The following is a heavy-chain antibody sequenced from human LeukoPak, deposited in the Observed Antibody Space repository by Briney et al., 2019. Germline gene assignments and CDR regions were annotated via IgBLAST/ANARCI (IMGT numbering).Heavy chain of an antibody. Sequence: SETLSLTCTVSGGSISSGGHSWAWIRQHPGKGLEWIGYIYHTGNTYYTPSLKSRVTMSVDTSKNQFSLNLNSVTAADTAVYFCARRLPSIAVLDYWGQGILVTVSS. D-gene: IGHD2-15*01. CDR2: IYHTGNT. CDR3: ARRLPSIAVLDY. V-gene: IGHV4-31*03. J-gene: IGHJ4*02. CDR1: GGSISSGGHS.